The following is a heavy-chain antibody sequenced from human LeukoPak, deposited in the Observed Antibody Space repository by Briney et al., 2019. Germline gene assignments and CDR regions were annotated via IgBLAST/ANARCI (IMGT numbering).Heavy chain of an antibody. CDR3: ARVKDDNNYDRAFDI. D-gene: IGHD5-24*01. CDR2: IYYSGST. CDR1: GGSISSSSYY. V-gene: IGHV4-39*07. Sequence: PSETLSLTCTVSGGSISSSSYYWGWIRQPPGKGLEWIGSIYYSGSTYYNPSLKSRVTISVDTSKNQFSLKLTSVTAADTAVYYCARVKDDNNYDRAFDIWGQGTMVTVSS. J-gene: IGHJ3*02.